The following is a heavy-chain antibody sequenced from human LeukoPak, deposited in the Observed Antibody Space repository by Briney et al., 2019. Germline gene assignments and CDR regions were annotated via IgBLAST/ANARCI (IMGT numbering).Heavy chain of an antibody. D-gene: IGHD5-18*01. V-gene: IGHV4-59*01. Sequence: SETLSLTCTVSGGSISGYYWSWIRQPPGKGLEWIAYIYYSGSTNYNPSLKSRVTISVDTSKNQFSLKLSSVTAADTAVYYCARLYSCVYSYGLLPESYTAPLDYWGQGTLVTVSS. CDR1: GGSISGYY. CDR3: ARLYSCVYSYGLLPESYTAPLDY. CDR2: IYYSGST. J-gene: IGHJ4*02.